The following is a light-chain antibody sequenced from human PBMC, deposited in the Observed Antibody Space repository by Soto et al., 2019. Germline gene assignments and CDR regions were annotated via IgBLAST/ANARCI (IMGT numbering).Light chain of an antibody. CDR2: EAS. CDR3: QQYGSSPKT. Sequence: EIIFTKSDVTLSLSPGARATLSCRASQGVSGYLAWYQQKPGQAPRLLIYEASNRATGIPARFSGSGSGTEFTLTITSLQSEDFAVYYCQQYGSSPKTFGQGTKVDIK. CDR1: QGVSGY. V-gene: IGKV3-20*01. J-gene: IGKJ1*01.